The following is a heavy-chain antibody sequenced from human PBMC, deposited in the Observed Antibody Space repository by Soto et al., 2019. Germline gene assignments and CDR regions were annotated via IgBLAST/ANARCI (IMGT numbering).Heavy chain of an antibody. CDR3: ARGYCTTTICDPWFDP. D-gene: IGHD2-2*01. Sequence: GESLKISCTGIGYAFTSYWIAWVRQMPGKGLEWVGIIYPGDSDTRYSPSFQGQVTISVDNSITTAYLQWSSLKASDTAMYYCARGYCTTTICDPWFDPWGQGTLVPVSS. CDR2: IYPGDSDT. V-gene: IGHV5-51*01. J-gene: IGHJ5*02. CDR1: GYAFTSYW.